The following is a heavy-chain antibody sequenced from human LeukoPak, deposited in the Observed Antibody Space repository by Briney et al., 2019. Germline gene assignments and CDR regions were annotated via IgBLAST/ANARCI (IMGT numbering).Heavy chain of an antibody. CDR1: GGSISSYY. D-gene: IGHD2-2*01. Sequence: SETLSLTCTVSGGSISSYYWSWIRQPPGKGLEWIGYIYYSGSTNYNPSLKSRVTISVDTSKNQFSLKLSSVTAADTAVYYCAREGSSTDYYYYMDVWGKGTTVTIS. CDR2: IYYSGST. CDR3: AREGSSTDYYYYMDV. V-gene: IGHV4-59*01. J-gene: IGHJ6*03.